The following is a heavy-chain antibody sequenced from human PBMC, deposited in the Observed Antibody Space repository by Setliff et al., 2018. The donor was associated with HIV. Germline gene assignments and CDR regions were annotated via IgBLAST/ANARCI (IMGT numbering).Heavy chain of an antibody. V-gene: IGHV1-2*06. CDR3: ARVGGIELWNQAYFDY. D-gene: IGHD1-1*01. CDR1: GYKFTGHY. Sequence: GASVKVSCKASGYKFTGHYVHWVRQAPGQGLQWMGRINPDNSLTTYAEYFEGRVTLTRDTSTNTAYMELRRLRSDDTAIYFCARVGGIELWNQAYFDYWGQGTLVTVSS. CDR2: INPDNSLT. J-gene: IGHJ4*02.